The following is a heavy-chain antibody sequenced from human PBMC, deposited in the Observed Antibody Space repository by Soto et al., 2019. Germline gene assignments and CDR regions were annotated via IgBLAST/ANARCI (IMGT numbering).Heavy chain of an antibody. J-gene: IGHJ6*02. CDR3: ARDQYDFRSGSYYYAMEV. CDR2: INHSGST. V-gene: IGHV4-34*01. Sequence: SETLSLTCAVYGGSFSGYYWSWIRQSPGKGLEWIGEINHSGSTNYNPSLKGRVTMSVDTSRDQVSLRLRSVTRADTAVYYCARDQYDFRSGSYYYAMEVWGQGTKVTVSS. D-gene: IGHD3-3*01. CDR1: GGSFSGYY.